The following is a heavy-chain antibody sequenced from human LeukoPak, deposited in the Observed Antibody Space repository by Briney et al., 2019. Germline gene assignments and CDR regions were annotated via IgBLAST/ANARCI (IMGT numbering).Heavy chain of an antibody. V-gene: IGHV4-4*02. CDR2: IYHSGGT. J-gene: IGHJ4*02. Sequence: SGTLSLTCAVSGGSISSTNWWSWVRQPPGKGLEWIGEIYHSGGTHYNLSLKSRVTISVDKSKNQFSLRLSSVTAADTAVYYCAREGQPHRALEDWGQGTLVTVSS. CDR1: GGSISSTNW. CDR3: AREGQPHRALED.